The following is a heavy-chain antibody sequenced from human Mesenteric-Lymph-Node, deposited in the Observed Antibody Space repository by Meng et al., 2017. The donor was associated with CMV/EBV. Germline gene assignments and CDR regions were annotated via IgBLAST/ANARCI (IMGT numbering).Heavy chain of an antibody. CDR3: ARGRAFGVVIDAFDI. Sequence: SVKVSCKASGYTFTSYGISWVRQAPGQGLEWMGGIIPIFGTANYAQNLQGRVTITTDESASTAYMELGSLRSEDTAVYFCARGRAFGVVIDAFDIWGQGTMVTVSS. J-gene: IGHJ3*02. CDR2: IIPIFGTA. D-gene: IGHD3-3*01. V-gene: IGHV1-69*05. CDR1: GYTFTSYG.